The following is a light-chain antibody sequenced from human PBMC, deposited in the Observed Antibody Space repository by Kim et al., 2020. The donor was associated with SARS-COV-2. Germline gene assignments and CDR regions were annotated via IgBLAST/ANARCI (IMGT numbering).Light chain of an antibody. Sequence: GKTVTISCTRSSGSIASNYVQWYQQRPGSAPTTVIYEDNHRPSGVPDRFSGSIDSSSNSASLTISGLKTEDEADYYCQSYDSSNQVFGGGTKLTVL. V-gene: IGLV6-57*03. CDR1: SGSIASNY. CDR3: QSYDSSNQV. J-gene: IGLJ3*02. CDR2: EDN.